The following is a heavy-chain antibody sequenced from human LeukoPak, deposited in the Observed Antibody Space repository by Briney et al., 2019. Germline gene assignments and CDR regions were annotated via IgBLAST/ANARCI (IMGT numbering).Heavy chain of an antibody. CDR3: AKETTKTYYYDSSVDGEYDY. D-gene: IGHD3-22*01. CDR2: IWYDGSNK. V-gene: IGHV3-33*06. J-gene: IGHJ4*02. CDR1: GFTFSSYG. Sequence: PGRSLRLSCAASGFTFSSYGMHWVRQAPGKGLEWVAVIWYDGSNKYYADSVKGRFTISRDNSKNTLHLQMNSLRAEDTAVYYCAKETTKTYYYDSSVDGEYDYWGQGTLVTVSS.